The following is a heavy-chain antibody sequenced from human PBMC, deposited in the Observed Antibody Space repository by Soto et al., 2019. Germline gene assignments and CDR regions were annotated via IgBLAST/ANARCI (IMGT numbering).Heavy chain of an antibody. Sequence: GGSLRLSCAASGFTFSSYGRHLFLHAPGKGLEWVAVISYDGSNKYYADSVKGRFTISRDNSKNTLYLQMNSLRAEDTAVYYCAKWRVAVAGTRFDYWGQGTLVTVSS. CDR1: GFTFSSYG. V-gene: IGHV3-30*18. D-gene: IGHD6-19*01. CDR3: AKWRVAVAGTRFDY. J-gene: IGHJ4*02. CDR2: ISYDGSNK.